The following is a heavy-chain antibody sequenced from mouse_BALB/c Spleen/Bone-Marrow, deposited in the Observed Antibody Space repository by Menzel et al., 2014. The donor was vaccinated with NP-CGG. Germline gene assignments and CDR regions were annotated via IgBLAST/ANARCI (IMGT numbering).Heavy chain of an antibody. Sequence: VQLQQSGAELVRPGSSVKISCKASGYAFSNYWMNWVKQRPGQGLEWIGQIYHGDGDTNYNGKFKGKATLTADKSSSTAYMQLSSLTSEDSAVYFCARRDGSTYYYAMDYWGQGTSVTVSS. CDR2: IYHGDGDT. D-gene: IGHD1-1*01. CDR3: ARRDGSTYYYAMDY. J-gene: IGHJ4*01. V-gene: IGHV1-80*01. CDR1: GYAFSNYW.